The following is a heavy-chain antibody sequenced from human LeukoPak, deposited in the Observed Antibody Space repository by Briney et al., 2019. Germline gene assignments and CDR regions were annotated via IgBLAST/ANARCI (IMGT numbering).Heavy chain of an antibody. D-gene: IGHD3-9*01. Sequence: ASVKVSCKASGYTFTSYDINWVRQATGQGLEWMGWMNPNSGNTGYAQKFQGRVTMTRNTSISTAYMELSSLRSEDTAVYYCARVQTYYDILTGDSRAEYFQHWGQGTLVTVSS. J-gene: IGHJ1*01. V-gene: IGHV1-8*01. CDR2: MNPNSGNT. CDR1: GYTFTSYD. CDR3: ARVQTYYDILTGDSRAEYFQH.